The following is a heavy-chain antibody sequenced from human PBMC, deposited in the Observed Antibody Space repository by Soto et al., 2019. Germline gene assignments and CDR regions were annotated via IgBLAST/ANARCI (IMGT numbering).Heavy chain of an antibody. CDR2: IYYSGST. Sequence: SETLSLTCTVSGGSISSYYWSWIRQPPGKGLEWIGYIYYSGSTNYNPSLKSRVTISVDTSKNQFSLKLSSVTAAGTAVYYCARVRRLGSPVPGNYMDVWGQGTTVTVSS. CDR3: ARVRRLGSPVPGNYMDV. CDR1: GGSISSYY. D-gene: IGHD2-2*01. V-gene: IGHV4-59*01. J-gene: IGHJ6*02.